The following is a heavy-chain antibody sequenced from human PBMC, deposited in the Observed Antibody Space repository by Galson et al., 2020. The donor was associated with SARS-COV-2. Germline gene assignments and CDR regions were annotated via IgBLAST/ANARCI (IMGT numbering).Heavy chain of an antibody. CDR3: AKDRVFAAIVTGALDY. J-gene: IGHJ4*02. CDR2: IKQDGSEK. Sequence: QAGGSLRLSCAASGFTFSSYWMSWVRQAPGKGLEWVANIKQDGSEKYYVDSVKGRFTISRDNAKNSLYLQMNSLRAEDTALYYCAKDRVFAAIVTGALDYWGQGTLVTVSS. D-gene: IGHD5-18*01. CDR1: GFTFSSYW. V-gene: IGHV3-7*03.